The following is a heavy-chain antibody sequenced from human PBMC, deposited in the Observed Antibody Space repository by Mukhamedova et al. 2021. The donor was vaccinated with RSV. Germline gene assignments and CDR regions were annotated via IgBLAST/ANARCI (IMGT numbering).Heavy chain of an antibody. CDR3: AREGDNDYGDYEVDY. J-gene: IGHJ4*02. D-gene: IGHD4-17*01. Sequence: GLEWMGIINPSGGSTSSAQKFQGRVTMTRDTSTSTVHMELSSLRSEDTAGYYCAREGDNDYGDYEVDYWGQGTLVTVSS. V-gene: IGHV1-46*01. CDR2: INPSGGST.